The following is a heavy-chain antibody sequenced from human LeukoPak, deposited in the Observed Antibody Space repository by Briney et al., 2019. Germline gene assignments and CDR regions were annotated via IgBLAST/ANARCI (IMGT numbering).Heavy chain of an antibody. CDR3: ARVSLWFGEYYMDV. V-gene: IGHV3-21*01. CDR1: GFTFSSYS. Sequence: GGSLRLSCAASGFTFSSYSMNWVRQAPGKGLEWVSSISSSSSYIYYADSVKGRFTISRDNAKNSLYLQMNSLRAEDTAVYYCARVSLWFGEYYMDVWGKGTTVTVSS. J-gene: IGHJ6*03. D-gene: IGHD3-10*01. CDR2: ISSSSSYI.